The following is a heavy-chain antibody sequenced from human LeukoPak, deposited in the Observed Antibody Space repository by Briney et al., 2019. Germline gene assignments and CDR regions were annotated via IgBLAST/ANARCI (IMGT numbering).Heavy chain of an antibody. CDR2: IYYSGST. Sequence: SETLSLTCTVSGGSISSYYWSWIRQPPGRGLEWIGYIYYSGSTNYNPSLKSRVTISVDTSKNQFSLKLSSVTAADTAVYYCARSMVRGTHYLDYWGQGTLVTVSS. CDR3: ARSMVRGTHYLDY. CDR1: GGSISSYY. J-gene: IGHJ4*02. V-gene: IGHV4-59*01. D-gene: IGHD3-10*01.